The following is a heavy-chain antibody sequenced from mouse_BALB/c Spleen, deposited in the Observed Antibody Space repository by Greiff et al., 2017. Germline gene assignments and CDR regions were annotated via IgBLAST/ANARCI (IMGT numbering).Heavy chain of an antibody. Sequence: QVQLKQSGPGLVAPSQSLSITCTVSGFSLTGYGVNWVRQPPGKGLEWLGMIWGDGSTDYNSALKSRLSISKDNSKSQVFLKMNSLQTDDTARYYCARDDDYDGYAMDYWGQGTSVTVSS. CDR3: ARDDDYDGYAMDY. V-gene: IGHV2-6-7*01. D-gene: IGHD2-4*01. CDR2: IWGDGST. J-gene: IGHJ4*01. CDR1: GFSLTGYG.